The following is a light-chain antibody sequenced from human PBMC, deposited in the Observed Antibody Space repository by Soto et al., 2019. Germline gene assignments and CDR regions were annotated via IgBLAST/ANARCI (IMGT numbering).Light chain of an antibody. CDR1: QSVGSS. J-gene: IGKJ2*01. V-gene: IGKV3-15*01. CDR3: QQYNNWPPFT. Sequence: EIVMTQSPVTLSVSPGERATLSCRASQSVGSSLAWYQQKPGQAPGLLISGASTRATGVPARFSGSGSGTEFTLTISSVQSEDFAVYYCQQYNNWPPFTFGQGTKLEIK. CDR2: GAS.